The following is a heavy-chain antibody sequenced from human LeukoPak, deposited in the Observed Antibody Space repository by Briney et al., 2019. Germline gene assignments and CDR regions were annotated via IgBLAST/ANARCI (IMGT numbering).Heavy chain of an antibody. D-gene: IGHD3-3*01. CDR3: AGYYDFWSGYPDYYYYGMVV. J-gene: IGHJ6*02. CDR2: ISYSGNT. Sequence: SETLSLTCTVSGDSFSGGGYYWNWIRQLPGRGLERIGYISYSGNTFYKSSLESRVAISLDTSKNQFSLKLSSMTAADTAVYYCAGYYDFWSGYPDYYYYGMVVWGQGTTVTVSS. CDR1: GDSFSGGGYY. V-gene: IGHV4-31*03.